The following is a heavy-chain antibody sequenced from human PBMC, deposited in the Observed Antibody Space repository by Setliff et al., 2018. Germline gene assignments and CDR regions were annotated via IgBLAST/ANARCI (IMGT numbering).Heavy chain of an antibody. CDR3: VREGVDSRSSTDYRYYMDV. V-gene: IGHV1-69*05. Sequence: SVKVSCKASGGTFSSYGISWVRRAPGRGLEWMGGTIPIFGTTDYAQKFQGRVTIITDESTSTAFMQLSSLRSEDTAVYYCVREGVDSRSSTDYRYYMDVWGKGTTVTVSS. CDR2: TIPIFGTT. CDR1: GGTFSSYG. J-gene: IGHJ6*03. D-gene: IGHD3-22*01.